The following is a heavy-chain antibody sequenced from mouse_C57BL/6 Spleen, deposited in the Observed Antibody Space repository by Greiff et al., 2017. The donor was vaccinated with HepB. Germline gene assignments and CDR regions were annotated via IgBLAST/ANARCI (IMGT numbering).Heavy chain of an antibody. CDR3: PITTVVAFDY. V-gene: IGHV1-64*01. D-gene: IGHD1-1*01. CDR2: IHPNSGST. J-gene: IGHJ2*01. CDR1: GYTFTSYW. Sequence: VQLQQPGAELVKPGASVKLSCKASGYTFTSYWMHWVKQRPGQGLEWIGMIHPNSGSTNYNEKFKSKATLTVDKSSSTAYMQLSILTSEYSAVYYCPITTVVAFDYWGQGTTLTVSS.